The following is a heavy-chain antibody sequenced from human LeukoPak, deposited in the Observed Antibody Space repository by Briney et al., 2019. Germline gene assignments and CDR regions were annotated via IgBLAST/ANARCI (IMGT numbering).Heavy chain of an antibody. D-gene: IGHD2-2*01. CDR2: LYFSGST. CDR3: ARDSCSSTSCQKKVDN. J-gene: IGHJ4*02. V-gene: IGHV4-39*07. CDR1: GDCISSANYY. Sequence: SETLSLTCTVSGDCISSANYYWGWVRQPPGKGLVWIGSLYFSGSTYYTPPLKRRATVSVETAKGQFSLKLSSVTAADTAVYYCARDSCSSTSCQKKVDNCGQGTLVTDPS.